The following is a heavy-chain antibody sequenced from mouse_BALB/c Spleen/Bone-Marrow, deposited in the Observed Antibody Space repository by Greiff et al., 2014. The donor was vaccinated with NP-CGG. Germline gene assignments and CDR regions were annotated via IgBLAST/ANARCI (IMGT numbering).Heavy chain of an antibody. CDR2: IDPANGNT. V-gene: IGHV14-3*02. D-gene: IGHD2-2*01. Sequence: DVQLQESGAELVKPGASVKLSCTASGFNIKDTYMHWVKQRPEQGLEWIGRIDPANGNTKYDPKFQGKATITADTFSNTAYLQLSSLTSEDTAVYYCARNYGYGKSFAYWGQGTLVTVSA. J-gene: IGHJ3*01. CDR3: ARNYGYGKSFAY. CDR1: GFNIKDTY.